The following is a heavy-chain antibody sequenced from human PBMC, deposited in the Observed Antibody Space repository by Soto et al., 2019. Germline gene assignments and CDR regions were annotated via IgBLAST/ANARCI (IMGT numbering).Heavy chain of an antibody. CDR2: ISYDGSNK. D-gene: IGHD3-22*01. CDR1: GFTFSSYD. Sequence: QVQLVESGGGVVQPGRSLRLSCAASGFTFSSYDMQWVRQAPGKGLEWVAVISYDGSNKYYADSVKGRFTISRDNSKNTQYLQMTSLRGEDNSVYYCAKDGPYDTSLGAFDIWGQGTMVTVSS. J-gene: IGHJ3*02. V-gene: IGHV3-30*18. CDR3: AKDGPYDTSLGAFDI.